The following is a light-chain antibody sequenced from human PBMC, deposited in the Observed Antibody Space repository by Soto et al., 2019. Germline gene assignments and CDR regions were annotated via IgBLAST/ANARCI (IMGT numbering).Light chain of an antibody. J-gene: IGKJ1*01. CDR2: GAS. Sequence: EIVLTQSPGTLSLSPGERATLSCRASQSVSSSQLAWYQHKPGQAPRLLIFGASSRATAIPDRFSGSGSGTDFTLTISRLEPEDFATYYCQHYNSYSEAFGQGTKVELK. V-gene: IGKV3-20*01. CDR1: QSVSSSQ. CDR3: QHYNSYSEA.